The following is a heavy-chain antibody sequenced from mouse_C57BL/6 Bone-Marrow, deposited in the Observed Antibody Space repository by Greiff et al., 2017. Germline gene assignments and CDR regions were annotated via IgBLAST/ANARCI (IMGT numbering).Heavy chain of an antibody. CDR3: TTPNLLCGRGFAY. J-gene: IGHJ3*01. CDR2: IDPENGDT. D-gene: IGHD2-1*01. Sequence: VQLQQSGAELVRPGASVKLSCTASGFNIKDDYMHWVKQRPEQGLEWIGWIDPENGDTEYASKFQGKATITADTSSNTAYLQLSSLTSEDTAVYYCTTPNLLCGRGFAYWGQGTLVTVSA. V-gene: IGHV14-4*01. CDR1: GFNIKDDY.